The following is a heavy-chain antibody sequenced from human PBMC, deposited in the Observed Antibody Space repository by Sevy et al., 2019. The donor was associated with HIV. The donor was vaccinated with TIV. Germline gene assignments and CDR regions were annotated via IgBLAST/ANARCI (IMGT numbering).Heavy chain of an antibody. J-gene: IGHJ4*02. D-gene: IGHD4-17*01. CDR2: IIGSGGRT. V-gene: IGHV3-23*01. Sequence: GGSLRLSCAASGFTFSSYAMSWVRQAPGKGLEWVSCIIGSGGRTYCAESVKGRFTISRDNAKNTLYLQMNNLRAEDTAVYYCAKDGHDYGDFYFNYWGQGTLVTVSS. CDR1: GFTFSSYA. CDR3: AKDGHDYGDFYFNY.